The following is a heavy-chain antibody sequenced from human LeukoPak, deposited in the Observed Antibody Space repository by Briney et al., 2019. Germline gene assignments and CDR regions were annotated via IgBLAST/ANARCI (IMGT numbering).Heavy chain of an antibody. Sequence: ASVKVSCKASGYTFTSYGISWFRKAPGQGLEWMGWISAYNGNTNYAQKLQGRVTMTTDTSTSTAYMELRSLRSDDTAVYYCARGKGYYQGERYNWFDPWGQGTLVTVSS. J-gene: IGHJ5*02. CDR1: GYTFTSYG. V-gene: IGHV1-18*01. CDR3: ARGKGYYQGERYNWFDP. D-gene: IGHD2-2*01. CDR2: ISAYNGNT.